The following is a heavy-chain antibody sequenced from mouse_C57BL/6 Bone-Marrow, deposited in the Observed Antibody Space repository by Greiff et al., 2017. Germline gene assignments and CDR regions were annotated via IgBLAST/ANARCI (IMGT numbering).Heavy chain of an antibody. Sequence: VKLQQPGAELVKPGASVKMSCKASGYTFTSYWITWVKQRPGQGLEWIGDISPGSGSTNYNEKFKSKATLTVDTSSSTAYMQLSSLTSEDSAVYYCARRDYYYYGSSYDYWGQGTTLTVSS. J-gene: IGHJ2*01. V-gene: IGHV1-55*01. CDR2: ISPGSGST. CDR1: GYTFTSYW. CDR3: ARRDYYYYGSSYDY. D-gene: IGHD1-1*01.